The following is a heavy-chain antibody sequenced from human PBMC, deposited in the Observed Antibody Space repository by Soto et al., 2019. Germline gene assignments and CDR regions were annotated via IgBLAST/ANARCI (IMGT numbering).Heavy chain of an antibody. V-gene: IGHV1-18*04. D-gene: IGHD3-9*01. CDR1: GYTFTSYG. Sequence: ASVKVSCKASGYTFTSYGISWVRQAPGQGLKWMGWISAYNGNTNYAQKLQGRVTMTTDTSTSTAYMELRSLRSDDTAVYYCARASYYDILTGYLYYYYGMDVWGQGTTVTVSS. CDR2: ISAYNGNT. J-gene: IGHJ6*02. CDR3: ARASYYDILTGYLYYYYGMDV.